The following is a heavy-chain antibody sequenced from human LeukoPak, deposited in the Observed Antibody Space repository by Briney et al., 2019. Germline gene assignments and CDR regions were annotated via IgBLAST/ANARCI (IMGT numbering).Heavy chain of an antibody. J-gene: IGHJ4*02. CDR1: GNTLTELS. Sequence: GASVKVSCKVSGNTLTELSMHWVRQAPGKGLEWMGGFDPEDGETIYAQKFQGRVTMTEDTSTDTAYMELSSLRSEDTAVYYCATDLYYYVSGSRGHFDYWGQGTLVTVSS. D-gene: IGHD3-10*01. V-gene: IGHV1-24*01. CDR3: ATDLYYYVSGSRGHFDY. CDR2: FDPEDGET.